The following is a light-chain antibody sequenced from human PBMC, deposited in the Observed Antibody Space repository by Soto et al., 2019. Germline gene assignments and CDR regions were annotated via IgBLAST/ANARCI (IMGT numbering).Light chain of an antibody. Sequence: QAVLTQPPSMSGAPGQRVTLSCTGNSSNLGAGYDVHWYQQLPGAAPKLVIFGNRNRPSGVPERFSGSKSGTSASLAITGLQAEDEADYYCQAYDYSLTASVFGGGTQLTVL. CDR2: GNR. J-gene: IGLJ3*02. CDR3: QAYDYSLTASV. V-gene: IGLV1-40*01. CDR1: SSNLGAGYD.